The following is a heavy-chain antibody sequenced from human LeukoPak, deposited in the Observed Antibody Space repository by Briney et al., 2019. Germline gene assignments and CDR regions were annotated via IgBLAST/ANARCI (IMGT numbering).Heavy chain of an antibody. CDR1: GYPISSGYY. J-gene: IGHJ4*02. CDR2: IYHSGST. Sequence: SETLSLICTVSGYPISSGYYWGWIRQPPGKGLEWIGNIYHSGSTYYNPSLKSRVTISVDTSKNQFSLKLSSVTAADTAVYYCATVGGYGSGSGFDFWGQGTLVTVSS. D-gene: IGHD3-10*01. V-gene: IGHV4-38-2*02. CDR3: ATVGGYGSGSGFDF.